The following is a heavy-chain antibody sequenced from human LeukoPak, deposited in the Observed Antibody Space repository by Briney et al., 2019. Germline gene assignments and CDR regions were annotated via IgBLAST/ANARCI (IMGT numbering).Heavy chain of an antibody. CDR1: GYSFTSYW. V-gene: IGHV5-51*01. Sequence: GESLKISCKGSGYSFTSYWIGWVRQMPGKGLEWMGIIYPGDSDTRYSPSFQGQVTISAGKSISTAYLQWSSLKASDTAMYYCARSPYCTNGVCYTNWFDPWGQGTLVTVSS. CDR3: ARSPYCTNGVCYTNWFDP. D-gene: IGHD2-8*01. J-gene: IGHJ5*02. CDR2: IYPGDSDT.